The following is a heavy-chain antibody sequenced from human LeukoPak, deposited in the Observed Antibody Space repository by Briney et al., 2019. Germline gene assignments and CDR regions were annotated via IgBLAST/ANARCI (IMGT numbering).Heavy chain of an antibody. J-gene: IGHJ4*02. D-gene: IGHD1-26*01. Sequence: GGSLRLSCAASGFTFSSYAMGWVRQAPGKGLEWVSAISGSGGSTYYADSVKGRFTISRDNSRNTLYLQMNSLRAEDTAVYYCAKDREGAGFFDYWGQGTLVTVSS. CDR1: GFTFSSYA. CDR2: ISGSGGST. V-gene: IGHV3-23*01. CDR3: AKDREGAGFFDY.